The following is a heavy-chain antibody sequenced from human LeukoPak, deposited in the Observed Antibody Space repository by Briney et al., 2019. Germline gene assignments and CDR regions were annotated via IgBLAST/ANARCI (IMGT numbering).Heavy chain of an antibody. D-gene: IGHD2-2*01. CDR1: GYTFTGYY. J-gene: IGHJ1*01. V-gene: IGHV1-2*02. Sequence: AASVKVSCKASGYTFTGYYMHWVRQAPGQGLEWMGWINPNSGGTNYAQKFQGRVTMTRDTSISAAYLELSRLTADDTAVYYCARGKGRYGSSTSCYPSEYFQHWGQGTLVTVSS. CDR2: INPNSGGT. CDR3: ARGKGRYGSSTSCYPSEYFQH.